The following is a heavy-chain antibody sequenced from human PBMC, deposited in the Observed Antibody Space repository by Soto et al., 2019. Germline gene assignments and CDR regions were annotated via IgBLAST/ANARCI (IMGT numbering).Heavy chain of an antibody. CDR2: IYYSGST. Sequence: PSETLSLTCTVSGGSISSSSYYWGWIRQPPGKGLEWIGSIYYSGSTYYNPSLKSRVTISVDTSKNQFSLKLSSVTAADTAVYYCATFKYSSGWYSPYYFDYCGQLTLVT. D-gene: IGHD6-19*01. J-gene: IGHJ4*02. V-gene: IGHV4-39*01. CDR3: ATFKYSSGWYSPYYFDY. CDR1: GGSISSSSYY.